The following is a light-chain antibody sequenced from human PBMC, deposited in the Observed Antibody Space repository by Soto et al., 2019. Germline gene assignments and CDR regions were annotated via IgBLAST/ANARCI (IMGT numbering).Light chain of an antibody. CDR1: QGINSY. J-gene: IGKJ4*01. CDR2: TAS. CDR3: QQLNTYPLT. Sequence: DIQLTQSPSFLSASVGDRGTITCRASQGINSYLAWYQQEPGKAPKLLIYTASTLQSGVPSRFSGSGFGTEFTLTISSLQPEDFATYYCQQLNTYPLTFGGGTKVEIK. V-gene: IGKV1-9*01.